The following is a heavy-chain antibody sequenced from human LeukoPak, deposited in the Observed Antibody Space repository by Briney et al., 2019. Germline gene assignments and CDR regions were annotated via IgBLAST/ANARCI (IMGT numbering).Heavy chain of an antibody. CDR3: ARERIGAIIVLLPAARGDDAFDI. D-gene: IGHD2-2*01. J-gene: IGHJ3*02. V-gene: IGHV1-2*02. CDR2: INPNSGGT. CDR1: GYTFTGYY. Sequence: GASVKVSCKASGYTFTGYYMHWVRQAPGQGLEWMGWINPNSGGTNYTQKFQGRVTMTRDTSISTAYMELSRLRSDDTAVYYCARERIGAIIVLLPAARGDDAFDIWGQGTMVTVSS.